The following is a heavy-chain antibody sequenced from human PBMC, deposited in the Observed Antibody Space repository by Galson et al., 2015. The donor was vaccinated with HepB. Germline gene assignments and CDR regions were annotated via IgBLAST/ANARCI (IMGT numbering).Heavy chain of an antibody. J-gene: IGHJ6*02. V-gene: IGHV3-33*01. D-gene: IGHD2-15*01. Sequence: SLRLSCAASGFTFSSYGMHWVRQAPGKGLEWVAVIWYDGSNKYYADSVKGRFTISRDNSKNTLYLQMNSLRAEDTAVYYCARDFLVVAATGNGMDVWGQGTTVTVSS. CDR3: ARDFLVVAATGNGMDV. CDR2: IWYDGSNK. CDR1: GFTFSSYG.